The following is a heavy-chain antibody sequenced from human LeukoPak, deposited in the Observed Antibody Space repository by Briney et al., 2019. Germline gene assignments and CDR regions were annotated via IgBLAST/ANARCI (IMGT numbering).Heavy chain of an antibody. J-gene: IGHJ6*03. CDR3: ARHEVGGDSSSGYEFYYYMDV. D-gene: IGHD3-3*01. V-gene: IGHV5-51*01. CDR1: GYSFTNYW. CDR2: IYAGDSDT. Sequence: GESLKISCKTSGYSFTNYWIGWVRQMPGKGLECMGIIYAGDSDTQYSPSFQGQVTISVDESISTAYLQWSSLKASDTATYYCARHEVGGDSSSGYEFYYYMDVWGKGTTVTVSS.